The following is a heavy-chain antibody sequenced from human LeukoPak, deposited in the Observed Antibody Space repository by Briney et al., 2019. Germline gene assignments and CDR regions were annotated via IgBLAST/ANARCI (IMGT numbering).Heavy chain of an antibody. CDR3: ARARYVSSWCFDY. Sequence: GGSLRLSCSASGFTFSDYSMNWVRRAPGKGLEWLSYISTTSRTTYYADSVKGRFTISRDNAKNSLYLQMNSLRADDTAVYYCARARYVSSWCFDYWGQGTLVTVSS. CDR1: GFTFSDYS. D-gene: IGHD6-13*01. V-gene: IGHV3-48*01. CDR2: ISTTSRTT. J-gene: IGHJ4*02.